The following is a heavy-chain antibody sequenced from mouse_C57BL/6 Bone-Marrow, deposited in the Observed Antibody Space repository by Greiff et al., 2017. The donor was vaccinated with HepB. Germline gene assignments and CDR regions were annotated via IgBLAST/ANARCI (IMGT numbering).Heavy chain of an antibody. CDR2: ISDGGSYT. V-gene: IGHV5-4*01. J-gene: IGHJ3*01. CDR1: GFTFSSYA. Sequence: EVQLVESGGGLVKPGGSLKLSCAASGFTFSSYAMSWVRQTPEKRLEWVATISDGGSYTYYPDNVKGRFTISRDNAKNNLYLQMSHLKSEDTAVYYCAREDFYGRGGFAYWGQGTLVTVSA. CDR3: AREDFYGRGGFAY. D-gene: IGHD1-1*01.